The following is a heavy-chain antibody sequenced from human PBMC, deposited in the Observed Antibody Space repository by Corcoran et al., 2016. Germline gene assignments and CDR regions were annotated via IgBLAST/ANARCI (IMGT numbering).Heavy chain of an antibody. J-gene: IGHJ4*02. Sequence: EVQLVESGGGLVQPGGSLRLSCAASGFTFSSYSMNWVRQAPGKGLEWVSYISSSSTIYYADSVKGRFTISRDNAKNSRYLQMNSVRAEDTAVYYCARDHYDYYDSSGYNDYWGQGTLVTVSS. CDR2: ISSSSTI. V-gene: IGHV3-48*04. D-gene: IGHD3-22*01. CDR1: GFTFSSYS. CDR3: ARDHYDYYDSSGYNDY.